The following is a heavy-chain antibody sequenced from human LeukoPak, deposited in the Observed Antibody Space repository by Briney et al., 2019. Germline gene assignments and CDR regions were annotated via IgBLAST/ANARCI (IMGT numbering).Heavy chain of an antibody. V-gene: IGHV4-39*01. J-gene: IGHJ4*02. CDR1: GGSISSNSHY. D-gene: IGHD2-21*01. Sequence: PSETLSLTCTVSGGSISSNSHYWAWIRQPPGKGLEWTGSIHYSGSTFYSPSLKSRVTISVDTSKNQFSLILTSVTASDTAVYYCAREEASVGDYWGQGILVTVSS. CDR3: AREEASVGDY. CDR2: IHYSGST.